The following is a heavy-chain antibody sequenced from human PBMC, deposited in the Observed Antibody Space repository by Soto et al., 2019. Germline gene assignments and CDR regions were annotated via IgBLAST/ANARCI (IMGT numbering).Heavy chain of an antibody. D-gene: IGHD3-22*01. CDR1: GYSFTSYW. Sequence: PGEALKISCKGSGYSFTSYWIGWVRQMPGKGLKWMGIIYPGDSDTRYSPSFQGQVTISADKSISTAYLQWSSLKASDTAMYYCAIHRKYYYDSSGYYPIDYWGQGTLVTVSS. J-gene: IGHJ4*02. CDR2: IYPGDSDT. V-gene: IGHV5-51*01. CDR3: AIHRKYYYDSSGYYPIDY.